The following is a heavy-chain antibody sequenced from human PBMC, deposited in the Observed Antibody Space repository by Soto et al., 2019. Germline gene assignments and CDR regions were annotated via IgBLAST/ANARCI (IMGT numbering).Heavy chain of an antibody. CDR2: INKHGGTT. Sequence: EVQLLESGGGLVQPGESLRLSCAASGFTFSDYFMNWVRQAPGKGLEWVSGINKHGGTTQNADFVRGRFTISRDNSRNTLYLQMNSVRAEDTALYYCAKDLHWYGMDVWGQGTTFTFS. CDR1: GFTFSDYF. V-gene: IGHV3-23*01. CDR3: AKDLHWYGMDV. D-gene: IGHD1-20*01. J-gene: IGHJ6*02.